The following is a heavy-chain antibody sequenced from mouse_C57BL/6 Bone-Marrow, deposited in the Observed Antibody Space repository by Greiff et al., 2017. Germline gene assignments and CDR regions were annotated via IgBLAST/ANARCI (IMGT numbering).Heavy chain of an antibody. V-gene: IGHV1-80*01. CDR2: IFPGDGDT. CDR3: SRGSY. CDR1: GYAFSSYW. J-gene: IGHJ3*01. Sequence: QVQLQQSGAELVKPGASVKISCKASGYAFSSYWMNWVKQRPGKGLEWNGQIFPGDGDTNYNGKFKGKATRTADKSSITAYMQLCSLTSEYSAVYFCSRGSYWGQGTLVTVSA.